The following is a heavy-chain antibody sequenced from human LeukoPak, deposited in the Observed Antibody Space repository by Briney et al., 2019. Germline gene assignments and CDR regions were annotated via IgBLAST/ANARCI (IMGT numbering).Heavy chain of an antibody. Sequence: GGSLRLSCLASGFTFSTYNMHWVRQAPGKGLEWVSTISSTSDTYKYYANSVRGRFTTSRDNAKNSLYLQMIGLRAEDTGIYFCARGTTWSPLDFDYWGQGTQVTVSS. V-gene: IGHV3-21*01. CDR1: GFTFSTYN. CDR3: ARGTTWSPLDFDY. J-gene: IGHJ4*02. CDR2: ISSTSDTYK. D-gene: IGHD3-3*01.